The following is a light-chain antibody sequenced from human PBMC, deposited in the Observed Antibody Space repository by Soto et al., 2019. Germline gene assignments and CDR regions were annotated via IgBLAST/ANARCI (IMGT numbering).Light chain of an antibody. CDR1: QSISSY. CDR3: QQSYITAPST. J-gene: IGKJ4*01. V-gene: IGKV1-39*01. Sequence: DIQMTQSPSSLSASVGDRVTITCRASQSISSYLNWYQQKPGKAPKLLIYAASSLQSGVPSRFSGSGSGTDFTLTISSLQPEDFATYYCQQSYITAPSTFGGGTKVEIK. CDR2: AAS.